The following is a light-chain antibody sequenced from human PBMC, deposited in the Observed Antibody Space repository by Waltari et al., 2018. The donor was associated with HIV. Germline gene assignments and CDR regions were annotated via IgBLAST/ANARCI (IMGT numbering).Light chain of an antibody. V-gene: IGLV1-47*01. CDR1: SSNIGRNY. CDR2: RNN. CDR3: AAWNDSLSGYV. J-gene: IGLJ1*01. Sequence: QSVLTQPPSASGTPGQRVTISCSGSSSNIGRNYVYWYQQLPGTAAKRLIDRNNQRPSGVLERVSGSKSGTSASLSISGLRSEDEAEYYCAAWNDSLSGYVFGTGTKVTV.